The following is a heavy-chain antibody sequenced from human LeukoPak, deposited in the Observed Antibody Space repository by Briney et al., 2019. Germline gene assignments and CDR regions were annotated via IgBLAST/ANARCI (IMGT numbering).Heavy chain of an antibody. CDR2: ISGSGGST. V-gene: IGHV3-23*01. J-gene: IGHJ4*02. Sequence: PGGSLRLSCAASGFTFSSYAMSWVRQAPGKGLEWVSVISGSGGSTYYADSAKGRFTISRDNSKNTVYLHMNNLRAEDTAVYYCAKYCSGGSCNSGKGAFDFWGQGTLVTVSS. CDR3: AKYCSGGSCNSGKGAFDF. CDR1: GFTFSSYA. D-gene: IGHD2-15*01.